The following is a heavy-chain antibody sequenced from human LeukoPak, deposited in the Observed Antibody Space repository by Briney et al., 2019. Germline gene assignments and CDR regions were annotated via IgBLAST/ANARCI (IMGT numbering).Heavy chain of an antibody. CDR2: INPNSGGT. CDR1: GYTFTGYY. CDR3: ARDVRGGCSGGSCYEQYFDY. D-gene: IGHD2-15*01. Sequence: ASVKVSCKASGYTFTGYYMHWVRQAPGQGLEWMGWINPNSGGTNYAQKFQGRVTMTRDTSISTAYMELSRLRSEDTAVYYCARDVRGGCSGGSCYEQYFDYWGQGTLVTVSS. J-gene: IGHJ4*02. V-gene: IGHV1-2*02.